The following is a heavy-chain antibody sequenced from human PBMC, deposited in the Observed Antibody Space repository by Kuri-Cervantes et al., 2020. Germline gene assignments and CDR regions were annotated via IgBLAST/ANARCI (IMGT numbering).Heavy chain of an antibody. J-gene: IGHJ4*02. V-gene: IGHV1-69*02. Sequence: SVKVSCKASGGTFSSYTISWVRQAPGQGLEWMGRIIPILGIANYAQKFQGRVTITADKSTSTAYMELSSLRSEDTAVYYCARDMVRGVIITLHFDYWGQGTLVTVSS. CDR2: IIPILGIA. CDR1: GGTFSSYT. D-gene: IGHD3-10*01. CDR3: ARDMVRGVIITLHFDY.